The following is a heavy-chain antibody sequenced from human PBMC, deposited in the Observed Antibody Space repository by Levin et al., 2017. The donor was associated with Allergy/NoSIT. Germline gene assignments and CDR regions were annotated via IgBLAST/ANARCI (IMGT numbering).Heavy chain of an antibody. J-gene: IGHJ3*02. CDR3: VKVAWYTTGPTSGSAYDI. Sequence: HPGGSLRLSCSASGFTFSSFAMHWVRQAPGKRLEYVSAISSNGGSTYYADSVKGRFTISRDNSKNTLYLQMSSLTTEDTAVYYCVKVAWYTTGPTSGSAYDIWGQGTMVTVSS. D-gene: IGHD1-1*01. V-gene: IGHV3-64D*06. CDR2: ISSNGGST. CDR1: GFTFSSFA.